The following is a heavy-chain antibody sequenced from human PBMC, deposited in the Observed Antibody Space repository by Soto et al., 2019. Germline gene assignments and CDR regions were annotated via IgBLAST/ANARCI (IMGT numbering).Heavy chain of an antibody. J-gene: IGHJ6*02. CDR2: IIPIFGTV. V-gene: IGHV1-69*12. Sequence: QVQLVQSGAEVKKPGSSVKVSCKASGGTFSSYAISWVRQAPGQGLEWMGGIIPIFGTVNYAPKFQGRVTITADESTSTAYMELSSLRSEDTAVYYCARHDCISSSCYYYYYYGMDVWGQGTTVTVSS. CDR1: GGTFSSYA. CDR3: ARHDCISSSCYYYYYYGMDV. D-gene: IGHD2-2*01.